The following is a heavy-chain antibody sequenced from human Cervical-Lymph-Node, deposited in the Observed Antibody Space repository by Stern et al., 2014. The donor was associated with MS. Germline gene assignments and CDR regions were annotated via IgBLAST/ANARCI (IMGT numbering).Heavy chain of an antibody. CDR2: ISAYNGNT. J-gene: IGHJ6*02. CDR1: GYTFTSYG. D-gene: IGHD6-6*01. V-gene: IGHV1-18*01. Sequence: VXXXQSGAEVKKPGXSXXVXXXXSGYTFTSYGISWVRQAPGQGLEWMGWISAYNGNTNYAQKLQGRVTMTTDTSTSTAYMELXXLXSDDTAVYYCARAXSIAARPHYYYGMDVWGQGTTVTVSS. CDR3: ARAXSIAARPHYYYGMDV.